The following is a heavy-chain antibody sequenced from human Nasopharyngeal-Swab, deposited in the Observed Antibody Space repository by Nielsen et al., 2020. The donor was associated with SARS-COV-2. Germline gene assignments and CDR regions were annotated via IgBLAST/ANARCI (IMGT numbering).Heavy chain of an antibody. CDR2: IYYSGST. V-gene: IGHV4-30-4*01. J-gene: IGHJ5*02. CDR3: ARDSRGWFDP. D-gene: IGHD2-2*01. CDR1: GGSISSYY. Sequence: LRLSCTVSGGSISSYYWSWIRQPPGKGLEWIGYIYYSGSTYYNPSLKSRVTISVDTSKNQFSLKLSSVTAADTAVYYCARDSRGWFDPWGQGTLVTVSS.